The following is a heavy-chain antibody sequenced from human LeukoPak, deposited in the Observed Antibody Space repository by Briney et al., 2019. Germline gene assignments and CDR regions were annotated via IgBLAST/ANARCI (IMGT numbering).Heavy chain of an antibody. CDR1: GFTFSTNA. CDR3: AKGRGSTLGAWHFDF. Sequence: GGSLRLSCAASGFTFSTNAMTWVRQAPGKGLEWVSTIGGGGDTFYSDSVRGRFAISRDNSKNTLYLQMNSLRGEDTAIYYCAKGRGSTLGAWHFDFWGQGTLVTVSS. D-gene: IGHD3-10*01. V-gene: IGHV3-23*01. J-gene: IGHJ4*02. CDR2: IGGGGDT.